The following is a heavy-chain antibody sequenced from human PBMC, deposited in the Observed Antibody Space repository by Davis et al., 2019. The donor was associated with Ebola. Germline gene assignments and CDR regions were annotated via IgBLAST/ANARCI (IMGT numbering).Heavy chain of an antibody. J-gene: IGHJ4*02. CDR2: ISGSGGST. V-gene: IGHV3-23*01. Sequence: GESLKISCAASGFTFSSYAMSWVRQAPGKGLEWVSAISGSGGSTYYADSVKGRFTISRDNSKNTLYLQMNSLRAEDTAVYYCAKAKGYSSSSGFDYWGQGTLVTVSS. CDR1: GFTFSSYA. CDR3: AKAKGYSSSSGFDY. D-gene: IGHD6-6*01.